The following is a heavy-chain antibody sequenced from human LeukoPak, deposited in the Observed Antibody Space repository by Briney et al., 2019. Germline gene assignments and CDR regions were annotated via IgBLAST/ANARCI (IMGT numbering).Heavy chain of an antibody. Sequence: SETLSLTCAVYGDSFSGYYWSWLRQPPGKGLEWIGEINHSRSTNYNPSLKSRVTISVDTSKNQFSLKLSSVTAADTAVYYCAREGGSNTLRFDYWGQGTLVTVSS. V-gene: IGHV4-34*01. J-gene: IGHJ4*02. CDR2: INHSRST. D-gene: IGHD1-26*01. CDR3: AREGGSNTLRFDY. CDR1: GDSFSGYY.